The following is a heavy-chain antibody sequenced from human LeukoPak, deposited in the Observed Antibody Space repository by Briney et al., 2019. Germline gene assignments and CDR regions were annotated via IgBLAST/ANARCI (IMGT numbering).Heavy chain of an antibody. CDR2: IYCSGST. CDR3: ARGGYSRYDYYYGMDV. D-gene: IGHD5-12*01. Sequence: SETLSPTGTASGGTISSKYWIWIQQRQGKGMHWNQHIYCSGSTNYIPSVESRVTVSVVTSTYQYSLKLSSVTAADTALYSCARGGYSRYDYYYGMDVWGQGTTVTVSS. V-gene: IGHV4-59*01. J-gene: IGHJ6*02. CDR1: GGTISSKY.